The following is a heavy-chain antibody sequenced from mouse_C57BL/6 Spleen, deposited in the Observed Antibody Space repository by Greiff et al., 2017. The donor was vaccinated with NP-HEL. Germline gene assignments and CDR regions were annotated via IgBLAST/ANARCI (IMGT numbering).Heavy chain of an antibody. CDR3: ARSDYYGSSYHYYYAMDY. Sequence: QVQLQQPGAELVKPGASVKLSCKASGYTFTSYWMHWVKQRPGRGLEWIGRIDPNSGGTKYTEKFKSKATLTVDKPSSTAYMQLSSLTSEDSAVYYCARSDYYGSSYHYYYAMDYWGQGTSVTVSS. CDR2: IDPNSGGT. D-gene: IGHD1-1*01. J-gene: IGHJ4*01. V-gene: IGHV1-72*01. CDR1: GYTFTSYW.